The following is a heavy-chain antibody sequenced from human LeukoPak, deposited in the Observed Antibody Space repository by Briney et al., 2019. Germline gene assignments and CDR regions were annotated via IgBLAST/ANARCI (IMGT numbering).Heavy chain of an antibody. D-gene: IGHD4-17*01. J-gene: IGHJ4*02. V-gene: IGHV1-18*01. CDR2: ISVYNGNT. CDR1: GYTFTSYG. Sequence: ASVKVSCKASGYTFTSYGISWVRQAPGQGLEWMGWISVYNGNTKYAQKFQGRVTMTRDTSTSTVYMELSSLRSEDTAVYYCARYNGDLTGGFDYWGQGTLVTVSS. CDR3: ARYNGDLTGGFDY.